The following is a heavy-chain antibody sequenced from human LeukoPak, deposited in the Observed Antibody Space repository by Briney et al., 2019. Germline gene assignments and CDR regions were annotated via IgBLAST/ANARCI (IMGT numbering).Heavy chain of an antibody. CDR3: ARHIAVAVVVAATHSWGLDI. V-gene: IGHV4-39*01. J-gene: IGHJ3*02. D-gene: IGHD2-15*01. CDR1: GGSISSSSYY. CDR2: IYYSGST. Sequence: PSETLSLTXTVSGGSISSSSYYWGWIRQPPGKGLEWIGSIYYSGSTYYNPSLKSRVTISVDTSKNQFSLKLSSVTAADTAVYYCARHIAVAVVVAATHSWGLDIWGQGTMVTVSS.